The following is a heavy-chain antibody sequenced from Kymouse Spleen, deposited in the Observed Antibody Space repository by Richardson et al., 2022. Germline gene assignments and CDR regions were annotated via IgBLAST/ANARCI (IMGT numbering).Heavy chain of an antibody. CDR1: GGSISSGGYY. D-gene: IGHD3-10*01. CDR2: IYYSGST. CDR3: ARDRNYYGSGSPYYYGMDV. V-gene: IGHV4-31*03. Sequence: QVQLQESGPGLVKPSQTLSLTCTVSGGSISSGGYYWSWIRQHPGKGLEWIGYIYYSGSTYYNPSLKSRVTISVDTSKNQFSLKLSSVTAADTAVYYCARDRNYYGSGSPYYYGMDVWGQGTTVTVSS. J-gene: IGHJ6*02.